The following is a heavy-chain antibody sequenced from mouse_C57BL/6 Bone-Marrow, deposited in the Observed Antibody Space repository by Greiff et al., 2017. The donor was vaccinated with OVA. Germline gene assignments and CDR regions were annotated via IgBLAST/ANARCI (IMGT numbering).Heavy chain of an antibody. CDR2: ISSGGSYT. J-gene: IGHJ3*01. D-gene: IGHD2-2*01. CDR1: GFTFSSYG. CDR3: ARPAQSPPYGYAWFAY. Sequence: EVKLMESGGDLVKPGGSLKLSCAASGFTFSSYGMSWVRQTPDKRLEWVATISSGGSYTYYPDSVKGRFTISRDNAKNTLYLQMSSLKSEDTAMYYCARPAQSPPYGYAWFAYWGQGTLVTVSA. V-gene: IGHV5-6*01.